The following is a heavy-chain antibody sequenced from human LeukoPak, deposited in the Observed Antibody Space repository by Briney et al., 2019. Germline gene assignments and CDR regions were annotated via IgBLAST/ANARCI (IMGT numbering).Heavy chain of an antibody. J-gene: IGHJ4*02. CDR2: IYYSGST. D-gene: IGHD5-12*01. Sequence: SETLSLTCTVSGGSISSYYCSWIRQPPGKGLEWIGYIYYSGSTNYNPSLKGRVTISVDTSKNQFSLKLSSVTAADTAVYYCARGMDIVATDYWGQGTLVTVSS. V-gene: IGHV4-59*01. CDR3: ARGMDIVATDY. CDR1: GGSISSYY.